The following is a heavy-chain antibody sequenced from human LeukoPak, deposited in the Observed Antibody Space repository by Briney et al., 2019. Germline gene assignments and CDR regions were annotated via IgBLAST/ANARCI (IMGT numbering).Heavy chain of an antibody. CDR1: GGSISSSSYY. V-gene: IGHV4-39*01. CDR3: ARQRGGVVVPAAIHWFDP. J-gene: IGHJ5*02. D-gene: IGHD2-2*02. CDR2: IYYSGST. Sequence: NASETLSLTCTVSGGSISSSSYYWGWIRQPPGKGLEWIGSIYYSGSTYYNPSLKSRVTISVDTSKNQFSLKLSSVTAADTAVYYCARQRGGVVVPAAIHWFDPWGQGTLVTVSS.